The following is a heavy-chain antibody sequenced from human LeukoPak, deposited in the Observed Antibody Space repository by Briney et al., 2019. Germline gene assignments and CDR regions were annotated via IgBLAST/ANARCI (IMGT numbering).Heavy chain of an antibody. CDR3: ARSYSSSWYGTYYFDY. CDR2: ISAYNGNT. CDR1: GYTFTSYG. Sequence: GASVKVSCKASGYTFTSYGISWVRQAPGQGLEWMGWISAYNGNTNYAQKLQGRVTMTTDTSTSTAYMERRSLRSDDTAVYYCARSYSSSWYGTYYFDYWGQGTLVTVSS. J-gene: IGHJ4*02. D-gene: IGHD6-13*01. V-gene: IGHV1-18*04.